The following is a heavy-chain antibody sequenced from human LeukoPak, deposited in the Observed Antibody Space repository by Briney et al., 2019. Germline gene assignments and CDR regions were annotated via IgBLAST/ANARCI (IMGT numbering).Heavy chain of an antibody. CDR3: TREKFYYGLDV. V-gene: IGHV3-64*01. CDR1: GSTFSTFG. Sequence: GGSLRLSCEASGSTFSTFGMHWVRQAPGKGLEYVSSITTNGGGTYYAKSVKGRFTISRDNSKNTLYLQMGSLRVEDMAVYYCTREKFYYGLDVWGQGTTVTVSS. CDR2: ITTNGGGT. J-gene: IGHJ6*02.